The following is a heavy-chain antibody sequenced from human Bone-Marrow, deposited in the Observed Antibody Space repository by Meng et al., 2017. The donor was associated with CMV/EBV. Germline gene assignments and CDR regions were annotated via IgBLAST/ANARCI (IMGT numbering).Heavy chain of an antibody. CDR3: ALRGQLGDY. Sequence: GGSLRLSCAASGFTFSSYWMHWVRQAPGKGLEWVSAISGSGGSTYYADSVKGRFTISRDNSKNTLYLQMNSLRAKDTAVYYCALRGQLGDYWGHGTLVTVSS. V-gene: IGHV3-23*01. CDR1: GFTFSSYW. J-gene: IGHJ4*01. CDR2: ISGSGGST. D-gene: IGHD6-6*01.